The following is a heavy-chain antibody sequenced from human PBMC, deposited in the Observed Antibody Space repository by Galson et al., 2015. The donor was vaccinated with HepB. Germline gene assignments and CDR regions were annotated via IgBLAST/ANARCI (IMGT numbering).Heavy chain of an antibody. CDR3: ASDYYYGSGYYFDY. Sequence: LSLTCTVSGGSISSGGYYWSWIRQHPGNGLEWIGYIFYSGSTYYNPSLENRVTMSVDTSKNQFSLKLTSVTAADTAVYYCASDYYYGSGYYFDYWGQGTLVTVSS. CDR2: IFYSGST. CDR1: GGSISSGGYY. V-gene: IGHV4-31*03. J-gene: IGHJ4*02. D-gene: IGHD3-10*01.